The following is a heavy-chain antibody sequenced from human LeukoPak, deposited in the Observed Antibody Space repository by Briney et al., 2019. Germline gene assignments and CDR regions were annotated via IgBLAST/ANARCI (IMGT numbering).Heavy chain of an antibody. V-gene: IGHV5-51*01. CDR1: GYIFTYYW. Sequence: GESLKISCKVSGYIFTYYWIGWVRQMPGKGLEWMGIIYPGDSDTRYSPSFQGQFTISADKSISTAYLQWSSLKASDTAMYYCARRMITFPCFDYWGQGTLVTVSS. D-gene: IGHD3-16*01. CDR3: ARRMITFPCFDY. CDR2: IYPGDSDT. J-gene: IGHJ4*02.